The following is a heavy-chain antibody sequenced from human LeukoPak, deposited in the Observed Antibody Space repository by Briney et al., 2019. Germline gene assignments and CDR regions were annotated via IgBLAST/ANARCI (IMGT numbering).Heavy chain of an antibody. CDR2: ISYDGSKK. CDR1: GFTFSSYA. CDR3: ARNNIFGYASGWPLDY. D-gene: IGHD6-19*01. Sequence: PGRSLRLSCAASGFTFSSYAIDWVRQAPGKGLERVALISYDGSKKYYAESVKGRFTISRDNSKNTLYLQMNSLRPEDTAVYYCARNNIFGYASGWPLDYWGQGTLVTVSS. J-gene: IGHJ4*02. V-gene: IGHV3-30-3*01.